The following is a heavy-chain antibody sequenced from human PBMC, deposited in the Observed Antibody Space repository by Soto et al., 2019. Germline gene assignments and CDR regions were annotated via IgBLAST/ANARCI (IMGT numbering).Heavy chain of an antibody. CDR1: GFTFSSYW. J-gene: IGHJ4*02. D-gene: IGHD3-22*01. V-gene: IGHV3-7*03. CDR2: IKQDGSEK. CDR3: ARDTYYYDSSGSPAFDY. Sequence: GGSLRLSCAASGFTFSSYWMSWVRQAPGKGLEWVANIKQDGSEKYYVDSVKGRFTISRDNAKNSLYLQMNSLRADDTAVYYCARDTYYYDSSGSPAFDYWGQGTLVTVSS.